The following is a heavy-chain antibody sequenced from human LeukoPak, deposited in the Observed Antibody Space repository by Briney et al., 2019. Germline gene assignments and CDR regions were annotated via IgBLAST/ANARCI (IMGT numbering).Heavy chain of an antibody. CDR2: IHSSGYT. V-gene: IGHV4-4*09. Sequence: PSETLSLTCAVYGGSFSGYYWSWIRQPPGQGLEWIAYIHSSGYTDYNPSLKSRVTISVDTSNNQFSLKVTSVTAADTAMYYCTKRQGPTSGSYDYFDPWGQGALVTVSS. J-gene: IGHJ5*02. CDR3: TKRQGPTSGSYDYFDP. CDR1: GGSFSGYY. D-gene: IGHD1-26*01.